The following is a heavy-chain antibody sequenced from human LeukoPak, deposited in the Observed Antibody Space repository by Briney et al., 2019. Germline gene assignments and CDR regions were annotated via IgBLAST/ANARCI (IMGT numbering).Heavy chain of an antibody. CDR1: GGSISSYY. CDR3: ATVAVIRGVTYFDY. Sequence: SETLSLTCTVSGGSISSYYWSWIRQPPGKGLEWIAYLFYSGSTDYNPSLESRVTISVDTSKNQFSLKLRSVTAADTAVHYCATVAVIRGVTYFDYWGQGTLVTVSS. CDR2: LFYSGST. D-gene: IGHD3-10*01. V-gene: IGHV4-59*01. J-gene: IGHJ4*02.